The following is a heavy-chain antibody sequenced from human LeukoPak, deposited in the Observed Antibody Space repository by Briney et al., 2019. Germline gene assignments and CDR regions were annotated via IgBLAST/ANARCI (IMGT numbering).Heavy chain of an antibody. CDR1: GFTFSSYE. V-gene: IGHV3-48*03. D-gene: IGHD4-23*01. J-gene: IGHJ4*02. CDR2: ISSSGSTI. Sequence: RGSLRLSCAASGFTFSSYEMNWVRPAPGKGLEWVSYISSSGSTIYYADPVKGRFTISRDNAKNSLYLQMNSLRSEDTAVYYCARGDGGCDYWGQGTLVTVSS. CDR3: ARGDGGCDY.